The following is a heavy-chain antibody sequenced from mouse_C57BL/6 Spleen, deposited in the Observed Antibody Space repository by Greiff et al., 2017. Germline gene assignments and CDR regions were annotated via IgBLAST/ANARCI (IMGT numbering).Heavy chain of an antibody. CDR1: GYTFTSYW. Sequence: VQLQQPGAELVMPGASVKLSCKASGYTFTSYWMHWVKQRPGQGLEWIGVIDPSDSYTNYNQKFKGKSTLTVDKSSSTAYMQLSSLTSEDSAVYYCARAYYCGSGPDYFDYWGQGTTLTVSS. J-gene: IGHJ2*01. V-gene: IGHV1-69*01. CDR3: ARAYYCGSGPDYFDY. D-gene: IGHD1-1*01. CDR2: IDPSDSYT.